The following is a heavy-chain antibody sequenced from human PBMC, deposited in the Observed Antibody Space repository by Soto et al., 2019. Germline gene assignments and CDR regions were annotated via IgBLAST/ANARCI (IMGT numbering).Heavy chain of an antibody. CDR1: GFTFGAFA. Sequence: HPGGSLRLSCAASGFTFGAFALAWVRQLPGNGLECVSSFSGGGGSTYYNNAVRGRFTTSRDNSNSTLFLQMNNLRAEDTAVYFCAKIHRSTTVVTRYWYFDLWGRGTLVTVSS. V-gene: IGHV3-23*01. CDR2: FSGGGGST. J-gene: IGHJ2*01. CDR3: AKIHRSTTVVTRYWYFDL. D-gene: IGHD4-17*01.